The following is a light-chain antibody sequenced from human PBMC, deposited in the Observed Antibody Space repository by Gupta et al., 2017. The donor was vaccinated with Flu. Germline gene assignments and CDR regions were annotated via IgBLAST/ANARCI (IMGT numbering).Light chain of an antibody. CDR1: ETVNRHH. J-gene: IGKJ2*01. Sequence: ERVTLSCRAGETVNRHHLAWYQQKPGQAPRLLMYGTSNRAPGVPDRFSGAGSETDFTLTISRLEPEDSAMYYCHHYGTSPYTFGQGSKPEIK. CDR3: HHYGTSPYT. CDR2: GTS. V-gene: IGKV3-20*01.